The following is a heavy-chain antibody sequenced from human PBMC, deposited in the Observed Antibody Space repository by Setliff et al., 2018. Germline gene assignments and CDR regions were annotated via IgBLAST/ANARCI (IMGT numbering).Heavy chain of an antibody. D-gene: IGHD6-25*01. CDR3: ARRDFGSDYPLVS. CDR2: IYPGDSDT. CDR1: GYSFTSYW. V-gene: IGHV5-51*01. Sequence: RGESLKISCKGSGYSFTSYWIAWVRQMPGRGLEWMGVIYPGDSDTRYSPSFEGQVIISADKSSSSAFLQWNSLKASDTAMYFCARRDFGSDYPLVSWGQGTLVTVSS. J-gene: IGHJ4*02.